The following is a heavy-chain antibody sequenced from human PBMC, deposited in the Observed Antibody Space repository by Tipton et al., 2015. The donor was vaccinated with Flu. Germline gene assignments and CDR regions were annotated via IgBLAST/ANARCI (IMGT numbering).Heavy chain of an antibody. Sequence: GLVKPSETLSLTCTVSGVFFSSYYWNWIRQPPGKELEWIGYIYNNKYTKYNPSLKSRVSISVDTSKKQFSLQLGSVTAADTAVYYCARDPSLGMPDYFDSWGQGTLVTASS. CDR2: IYNNKYT. CDR1: GVFFSSYY. CDR3: ARDPSLGMPDYFDS. J-gene: IGHJ4*02. V-gene: IGHV4-59*12. D-gene: IGHD2-2*01.